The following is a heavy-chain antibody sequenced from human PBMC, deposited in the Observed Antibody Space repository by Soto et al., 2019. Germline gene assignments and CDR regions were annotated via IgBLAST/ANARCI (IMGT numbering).Heavy chain of an antibody. Sequence: QVQLVQSGAEVKKPGSSVKVSYKASGGTFSSYAISWVRQAPGQGLEWMGGIIPIFGTANYAQKFQGRVTITADESTSTAYMELSSLRSEDTAVYYCAREGQLVRGPQNAPDYWGQGTLVTVSS. CDR3: AREGQLVRGPQNAPDY. V-gene: IGHV1-69*01. D-gene: IGHD6-6*01. J-gene: IGHJ4*02. CDR2: IIPIFGTA. CDR1: GGTFSSYA.